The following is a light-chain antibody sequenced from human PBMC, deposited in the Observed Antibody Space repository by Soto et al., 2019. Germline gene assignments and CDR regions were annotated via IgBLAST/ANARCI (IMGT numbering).Light chain of an antibody. CDR1: QPISIY. J-gene: IGKJ3*01. V-gene: IGKV1-39*01. Sequence: DIQMTQSPSSLSASVGDRVTMTCRASQPISIYLNWYQQKPGRAPKILIYAASRLRSGVPSRFSADGSATDFTLTISSLQPEDFATYYCLQSSSTPPFTFGPGTKVDLK. CDR3: LQSSSTPPFT. CDR2: AAS.